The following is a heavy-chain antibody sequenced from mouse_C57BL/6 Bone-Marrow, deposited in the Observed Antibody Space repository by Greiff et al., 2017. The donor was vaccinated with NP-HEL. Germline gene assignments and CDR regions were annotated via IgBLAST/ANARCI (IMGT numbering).Heavy chain of an antibody. V-gene: IGHV1-74*01. CDR3: AFEGNLREPLYFDD. Sequence: QVQLQQPGAELVKPGASVKVSCKASGYTFTSYCMHWVKQRPGQGLEWIGSIHPSDGDTNYNQKFKGKATLTVDKSSSTAYMQLSSLTSEDSAVLSDAFEGNLREPLYFDDWGTGTTVTVSS. CDR1: GYTFTSYC. J-gene: IGHJ1*03. CDR2: IHPSDGDT.